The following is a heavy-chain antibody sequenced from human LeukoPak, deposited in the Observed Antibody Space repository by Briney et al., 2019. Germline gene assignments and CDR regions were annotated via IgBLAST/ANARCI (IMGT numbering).Heavy chain of an antibody. V-gene: IGHV1-69*06. CDR1: GYTFTGYY. Sequence: ASVKVSCKASGYTFTGYYMHWVRQAPGQGLEWMGGIIPIFGTANYAQKFQGRVTITADKSTSTAYMELRSLRSDDTAVYYCARDEVAAAGTGIFDYWGQGTLVTVSS. CDR2: IIPIFGTA. D-gene: IGHD6-13*01. J-gene: IGHJ4*02. CDR3: ARDEVAAAGTGIFDY.